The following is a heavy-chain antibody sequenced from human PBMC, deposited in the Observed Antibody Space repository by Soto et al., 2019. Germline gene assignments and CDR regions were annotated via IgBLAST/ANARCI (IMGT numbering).Heavy chain of an antibody. CDR3: ARDPEKYSGSDLGIDY. V-gene: IGHV3-48*03. J-gene: IGHJ4*02. CDR1: GFTFTNYE. Sequence: QSGGSLRLSCAASGFTFTNYEMNWVRQAPGKGLEWISYISSSGKTISYADSVKGRFTISRDNAKSSLYLQMNSLRAEDTAVYYCARDPEKYSGSDLGIDYWGQGTLVTVSS. CDR2: ISSSGKTI. D-gene: IGHD5-12*01.